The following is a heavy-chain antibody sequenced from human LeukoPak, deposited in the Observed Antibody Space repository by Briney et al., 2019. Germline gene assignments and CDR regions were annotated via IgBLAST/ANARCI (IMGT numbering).Heavy chain of an antibody. Sequence: SETLSLTCIVSGGSISSYYWSWIRRPAGKAREWIGCIYTSGSSNYNTSIKSRVTMSVDTSKNQFSLKLSSVTAADTAVYYCAREVTYYYDSSGYEDAFDIWGQGTMVTVSS. D-gene: IGHD3-22*01. CDR1: GGSISSYY. V-gene: IGHV4-4*07. J-gene: IGHJ3*02. CDR3: AREVTYYYDSSGYEDAFDI. CDR2: IYTSGSS.